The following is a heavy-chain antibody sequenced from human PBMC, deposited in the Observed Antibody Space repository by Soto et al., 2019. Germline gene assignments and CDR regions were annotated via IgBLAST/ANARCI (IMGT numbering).Heavy chain of an antibody. Sequence: ASVKVSCKASGYTFTGHYIHWVRQAPEQGPEWMGEIGPESGATRYAQKFRGRVTMTMDSSITTVYMELKNLSPDDTAVYYCGRGRSGQIVVFYWGQGTPVTVS. J-gene: IGHJ4*02. CDR3: GRGRSGQIVVFY. V-gene: IGHV1-2*02. D-gene: IGHD3-3*01. CDR2: IGPESGAT. CDR1: GYTFTGHY.